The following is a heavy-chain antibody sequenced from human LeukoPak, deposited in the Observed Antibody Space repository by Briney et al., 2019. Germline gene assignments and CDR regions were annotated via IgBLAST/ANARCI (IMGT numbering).Heavy chain of an antibody. Sequence: PGGSLRLSCAASGFAFSDYYMSWIRQAPGKGLEWVSYISSIGSTIYYADSVKGRFTISGDNARNSLYLQMNSLRAEDTAVYYCARLTDGSGYYGAGYFDLWGRGTLVTVSS. CDR2: ISSIGSTI. CDR1: GFAFSDYY. V-gene: IGHV3-11*01. CDR3: ARLTDGSGYYGAGYFDL. J-gene: IGHJ2*01. D-gene: IGHD3-10*01.